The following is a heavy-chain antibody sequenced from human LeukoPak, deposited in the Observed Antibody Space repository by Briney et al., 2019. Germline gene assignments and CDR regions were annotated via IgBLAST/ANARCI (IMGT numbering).Heavy chain of an antibody. Sequence: PGGSLRLSCAASGFTFSGYWMHWVRQAPGKGLVWVSRIKSDGSITSYADSVKGRVTISRDNAKNTLYLQMNSLRAEDTAVYYCARDRNTDFWSGYYTNYFDYWGQGTLVTVSS. CDR1: GFTFSGYW. J-gene: IGHJ4*02. CDR3: ARDRNTDFWSGYYTNYFDY. V-gene: IGHV3-74*01. D-gene: IGHD3-3*01. CDR2: IKSDGSIT.